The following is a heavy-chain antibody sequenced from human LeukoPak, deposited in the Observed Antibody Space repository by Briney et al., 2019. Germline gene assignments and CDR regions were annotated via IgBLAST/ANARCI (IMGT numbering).Heavy chain of an antibody. J-gene: IGHJ3*02. Sequence: GESLQISCKGSGYSFTTYWIGWVRRVPGKGLEWMGIIYPGDSHPRYSPSFQGHVTISADKSVTTAYLQWSSLKASDTAIYYCARRVNYYDSSGYYYQGAFDIWGQGTMVTVSS. CDR2: IYPGDSHP. D-gene: IGHD3-22*01. V-gene: IGHV5-51*01. CDR3: ARRVNYYDSSGYYYQGAFDI. CDR1: GYSFTTYW.